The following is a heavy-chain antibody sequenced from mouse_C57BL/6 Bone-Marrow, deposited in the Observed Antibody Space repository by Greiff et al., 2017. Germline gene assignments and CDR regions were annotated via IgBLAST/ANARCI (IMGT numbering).Heavy chain of an antibody. CDR1: GYTFTSYW. J-gene: IGHJ2*01. Sequence: QVQLQQPGAELVKPGASVKLSCQASGYTFTSYWMQWVTQRPGQGLGWTREIDPSDIYTNYNQKFKGKATLTVDTSSSTAYRQLSSLTSEDSAVYYCGQLSPYFDYWGQGTTLTVSS. D-gene: IGHD3-2*02. CDR2: IDPSDIYT. CDR3: GQLSPYFDY. V-gene: IGHV1-50*01.